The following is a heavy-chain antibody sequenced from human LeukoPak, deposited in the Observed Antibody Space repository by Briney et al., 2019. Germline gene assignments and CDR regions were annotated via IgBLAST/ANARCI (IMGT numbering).Heavy chain of an antibody. Sequence: SETLSLTCTVSGGSISSYYWSWIRQPPGKGLEWIGYIYYSGSTNYNPSLKSRVTISVDTSKNQFSLKLSSVTAADTAVYYCASGIEYSSSKCDYWGQGTLVSVSS. CDR3: ASGIEYSSSKCDY. D-gene: IGHD6-6*01. J-gene: IGHJ4*02. V-gene: IGHV4-59*01. CDR1: GGSISSYY. CDR2: IYYSGST.